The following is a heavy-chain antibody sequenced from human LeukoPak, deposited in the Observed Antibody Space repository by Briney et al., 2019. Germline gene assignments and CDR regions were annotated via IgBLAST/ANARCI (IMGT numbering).Heavy chain of an antibody. CDR2: IYSNGNT. D-gene: IGHD3-16*01. CDR3: ARAPTREGGGALFDF. V-gene: IGHV4-4*07. CDR1: GGSISSYY. J-gene: IGHJ4*02. Sequence: PSETLSLTCTVSGGSISSYYWSWIRQPAGKGLEWIGRIYSNGNTNHNPSLKSRVTMSVDTSKNQISLNLTSVTAADTAVYYCARAPTREGGGALFDFWGQGTLVTVSS.